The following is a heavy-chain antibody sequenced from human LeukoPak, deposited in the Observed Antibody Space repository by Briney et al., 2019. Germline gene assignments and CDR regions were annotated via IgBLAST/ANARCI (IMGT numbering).Heavy chain of an antibody. D-gene: IGHD3/OR15-3a*01. CDR2: IYYSGST. J-gene: IGHJ4*02. CDR3: ARRVDWGSLTISEYFDY. Sequence: PSETLSLTCSVSGGSISTYYWSWIRQPPGKGLEWIGYIYYSGSTNYNPSLKSRVTISVDTSKNQFSLKLSSVTAADTAVYYCARRVDWGSLTISEYFDYWGQGTLVTVSS. CDR1: GGSISTYY. V-gene: IGHV4-59*08.